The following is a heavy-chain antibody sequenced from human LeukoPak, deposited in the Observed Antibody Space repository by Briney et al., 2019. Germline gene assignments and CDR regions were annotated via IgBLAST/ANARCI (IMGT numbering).Heavy chain of an antibody. CDR2: IYSGGST. V-gene: IGHV3-66*01. CDR3: ARDRITFGGAGAKYYGMDV. Sequence: GGSLRLSCAASGFTVGSNYMSWVRQAPGQGLEWVSVIYSGGSTYYSDSVKGRFTISRDNSKNTLYLQMNSLRAEDTAVYYCARDRITFGGAGAKYYGMDVWGKGTTVTVSS. CDR1: GFTVGSNY. J-gene: IGHJ6*04. D-gene: IGHD3-16*01.